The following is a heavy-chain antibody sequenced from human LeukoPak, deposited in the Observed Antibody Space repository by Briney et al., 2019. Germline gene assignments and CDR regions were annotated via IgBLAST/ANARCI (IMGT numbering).Heavy chain of an antibody. D-gene: IGHD3-3*01. J-gene: IGHJ3*02. CDR3: ARGRGTTFGVVPAAFDI. CDR1: GGSISSGSYY. Sequence: SETLSLTCTVSGGSISSGSYYWSWIRQPAGKGLEWIGRIYTSGSTNYNPSLKSRVTISVDTSKNQFSLKLSSVTAADTAVYYCARGRGTTFGVVPAAFDIWGQGTMVTVSS. CDR2: IYTSGST. V-gene: IGHV4-61*02.